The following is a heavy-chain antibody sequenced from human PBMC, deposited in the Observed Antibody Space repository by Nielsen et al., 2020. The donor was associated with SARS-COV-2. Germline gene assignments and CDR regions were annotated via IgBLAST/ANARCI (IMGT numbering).Heavy chain of an antibody. CDR1: GYTFTGYY. CDR3: ARELRVGMAIIGAFDI. Sequence: ASVKVSCKASGYTFTGYYIHWVRQAPGQGLEWMGWINPNSGGTDYAEKFQGRVSMTRDTSISTVYMELTRLRSDDTAVYYCARELRVGMAIIGAFDIWGQGTMVTVSS. D-gene: IGHD5-24*01. V-gene: IGHV1-2*02. CDR2: INPNSGGT. J-gene: IGHJ3*02.